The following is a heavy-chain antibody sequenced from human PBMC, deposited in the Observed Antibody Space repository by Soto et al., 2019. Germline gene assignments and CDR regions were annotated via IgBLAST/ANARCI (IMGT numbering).Heavy chain of an antibody. Sequence: TDTLSLTCTVSISSSNGSFSSCIRQPPGKGLEWIGYTHYSGATKLRSSLKSRLDISVDTSENQFSLKLTSATAADTAVYYCARVLVNARYEASGYDTFDVWGQGTMVT. D-gene: IGHD3-22*01. CDR1: ISSSNGSF. CDR3: ARVLVNARYEASGYDTFDV. CDR2: THYSGAT. J-gene: IGHJ3*01. V-gene: IGHV4-59*07.